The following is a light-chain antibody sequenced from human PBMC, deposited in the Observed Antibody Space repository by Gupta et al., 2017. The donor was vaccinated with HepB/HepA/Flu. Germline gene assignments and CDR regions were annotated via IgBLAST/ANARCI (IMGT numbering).Light chain of an antibody. Sequence: QAVLPQQSSLSASPGASARLTCTLRSGINVGTYRIYWYQQKPGSPPQFLLMYKSDSDTQQGSGVPSRFSGSKDASANAGILLISGRQAEDEADYYCMIWNSSACVFGTGTKVTVL. J-gene: IGLJ1*01. CDR3: MIWNSSACV. V-gene: IGLV5-45*02. CDR1: SGINVGTYR. CDR2: YKSDSDT.